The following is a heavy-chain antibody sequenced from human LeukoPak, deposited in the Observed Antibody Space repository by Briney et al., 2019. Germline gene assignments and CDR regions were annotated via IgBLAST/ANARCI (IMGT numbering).Heavy chain of an antibody. V-gene: IGHV3-9*01. Sequence: IXXNSGSIGYADSVKGRFTISRDNAKNSLYLQMNSLRAEDTALYYCAKVICSSTSCYTLDYGMDVWGQGTTVTVSS. J-gene: IGHJ6*02. D-gene: IGHD2-2*02. CDR3: AKVICSSTSCYTLDYGMDV. CDR2: IXXNSGSI.